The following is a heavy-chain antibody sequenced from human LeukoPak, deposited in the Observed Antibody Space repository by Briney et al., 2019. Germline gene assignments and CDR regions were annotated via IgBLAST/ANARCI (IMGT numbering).Heavy chain of an antibody. Sequence: ASVKVSCKASGYTFTDYYMHWVRQAPGQGLEWLGWINPNSGGTNYAQKFQGWVTMTRDTSINTAYMELRTMSSDDTAVYYCARAYRRAYDDAFDIWGQGAIVTVSS. CDR1: GYTFTDYY. D-gene: IGHD2-21*01. CDR2: INPNSGGT. CDR3: ARAYRRAYDDAFDI. V-gene: IGHV1-2*04. J-gene: IGHJ3*02.